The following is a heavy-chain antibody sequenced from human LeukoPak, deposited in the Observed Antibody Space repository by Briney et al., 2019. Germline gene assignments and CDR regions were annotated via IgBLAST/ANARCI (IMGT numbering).Heavy chain of an antibody. CDR1: GLTFSSYS. CDR3: ARDPKTYYYDSSGCPVY. D-gene: IGHD3-22*01. J-gene: IGHJ4*02. Sequence: PGGSLRLSCAASGLTFSSYSMNWVRQAPGKGLEWVSSISSSSSYIYYADSVKGRFTISRDNAKNSLYLQMNSLRAEDTAVYYCARDPKTYYYDSSGCPVYWGQGTLVTVSS. V-gene: IGHV3-21*01. CDR2: ISSSSSYI.